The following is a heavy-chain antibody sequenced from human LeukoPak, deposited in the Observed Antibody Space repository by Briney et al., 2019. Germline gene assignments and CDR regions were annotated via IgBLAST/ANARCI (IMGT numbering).Heavy chain of an antibody. Sequence: SETLSLTCKVSGDSISSSTCNWSWIRQPPGKGLEWIGYISQSGNSYFTPSLKSRATISVDRSKNHFSLTLISVTAADTAVYFCARDQVDYDIPDHFDYWGKGTLVTVSS. D-gene: IGHD3-22*01. CDR3: ARDQVDYDIPDHFDY. V-gene: IGHV4-30-2*01. CDR1: GDSISSSTCN. J-gene: IGHJ4*02. CDR2: ISQSGNS.